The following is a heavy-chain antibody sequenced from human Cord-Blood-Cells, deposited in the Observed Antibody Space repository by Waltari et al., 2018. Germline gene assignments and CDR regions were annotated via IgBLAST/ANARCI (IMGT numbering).Heavy chain of an antibody. J-gene: IGHJ4*02. CDR1: GFTFGDYA. CDR3: TGGEYDFWSGYSGY. D-gene: IGHD3-3*01. V-gene: IGHV3-49*04. Sequence: EVQLVESGGGLVQPGRSLRLSCTASGFTFGDYAMSWVRQAPGKGLEWVGFIRSKAYGGTTEYAASVKGRFTISRDDSKSIAYLQMNSLKTEDTAVYYCTGGEYDFWSGYSGYWGQGTLVTVSS. CDR2: IRSKAYGGTT.